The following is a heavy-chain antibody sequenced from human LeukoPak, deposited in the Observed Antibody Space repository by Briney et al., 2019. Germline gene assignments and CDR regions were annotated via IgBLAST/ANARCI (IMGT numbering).Heavy chain of an antibody. CDR1: GYTFTAYY. CDR2: IDSKYVEQ. J-gene: IGHJ4*02. CDR3: ASEAYCSGGRCSAKRVAS. V-gene: IGHV1-2*02. D-gene: IGHD2-15*01. Sequence: ASVRVSCKASGYTFTAYYMHWVRQAPGQGLEWMGWIDSKYVEQKYAQKVHSRLTITRDTSIGIAYMERRSLISDDTAVYYCASEAYCSGGRCSAKRVASWGQGSPLTVSS.